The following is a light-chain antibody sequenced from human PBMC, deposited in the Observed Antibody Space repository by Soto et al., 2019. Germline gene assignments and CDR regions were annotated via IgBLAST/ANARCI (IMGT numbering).Light chain of an antibody. Sequence: DIVMTQSPATLSVSPGERATLSCRASHSVGSNLAWYQHKPGQPPRLLIIGASTRASDFPARFSGSGSGTDFTLTITSLQSEDFAVYFCQQYYNWPLTFGGGTKVEIK. CDR2: GAS. J-gene: IGKJ4*01. CDR3: QQYYNWPLT. V-gene: IGKV3-15*01. CDR1: HSVGSN.